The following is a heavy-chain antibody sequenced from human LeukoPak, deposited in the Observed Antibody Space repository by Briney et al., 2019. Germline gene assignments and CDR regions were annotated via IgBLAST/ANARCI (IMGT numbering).Heavy chain of an antibody. CDR3: STDPAGTLGY. D-gene: IGHD6-19*01. CDR2: IKIQTDGETK. V-gene: IGHV3-15*01. Sequence: PGGSLRLSCAASGFTFSNAWMSWVRQAPGEGVDCALRIKIQTDGETKDNAAPVKGGFTTSKDNSKTPLFLQMNMLKSNDTAVYYCSTDPAGTLGYWGQGTLVTVSS. CDR1: GFTFSNAW. J-gene: IGHJ4*02.